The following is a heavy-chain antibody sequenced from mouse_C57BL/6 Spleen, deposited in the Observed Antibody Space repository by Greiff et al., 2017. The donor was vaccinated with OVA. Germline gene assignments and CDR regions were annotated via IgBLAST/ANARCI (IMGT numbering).Heavy chain of an antibody. J-gene: IGHJ2*01. CDR3: ARELRDY. D-gene: IGHD1-1*01. CDR1: GYTFTSYW. CDR2: IYPGSGST. Sequence: QVQLQQPGAELVKPGASVKLSCKASGYTFTSYWMHWVKQRPGQGLEWIGDIYPGSGSTNYNEKFKSKATLTVDTSSSTAYMQLSSLTSEDSAVYYCARELRDYWGQGTTLTVSS. V-gene: IGHV1-55*01.